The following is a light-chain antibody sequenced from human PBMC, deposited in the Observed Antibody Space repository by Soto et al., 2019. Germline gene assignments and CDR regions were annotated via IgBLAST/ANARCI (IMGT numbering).Light chain of an antibody. V-gene: IGLV2-11*01. J-gene: IGLJ1*01. CDR1: SSDIGAYNY. CDR2: DVS. CDR3: CSYAGAYIYV. Sequence: QSVLTQPRSASGSPGQSVTISCTGTSSDIGAYNYVSWYQQHPGKVPKLMLYDVSKRPSGVPDRFSGSKSGNTASLTISGLQADDEADYYCCSYAGAYIYVFATGTKVTVL.